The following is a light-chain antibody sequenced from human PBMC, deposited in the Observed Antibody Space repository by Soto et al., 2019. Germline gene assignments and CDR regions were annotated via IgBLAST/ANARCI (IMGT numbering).Light chain of an antibody. CDR2: DVS. V-gene: IGLV2-14*03. CDR1: NSDVGAYNY. Sequence: QSALTQPASVSGSPGQSIIISCTGTNSDVGAYNYVSWYQQHPGKAPKVLLYDVSNRPSGVSNRFSGSKSGNTASLTISGLQAEDEADYYCNSYTSGSTPYVFGTGTQLTVL. J-gene: IGLJ1*01. CDR3: NSYTSGSTPYV.